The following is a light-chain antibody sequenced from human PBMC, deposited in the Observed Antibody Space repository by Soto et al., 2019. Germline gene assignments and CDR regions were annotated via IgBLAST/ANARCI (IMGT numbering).Light chain of an antibody. V-gene: IGKV1-5*03. CDR1: QTIDGA. J-gene: IGKJ1*01. CDR3: QQHKSYPRT. CDR2: KAS. Sequence: DIQMTQSPSTLSASVGDRVIITCRASQTIDGALVWYQQKPGKAPTVLIYKASSLESGVPSRFSGSGSGTEFTLTISSLQPDDFATYYCQQHKSYPRTFGQGTKVE.